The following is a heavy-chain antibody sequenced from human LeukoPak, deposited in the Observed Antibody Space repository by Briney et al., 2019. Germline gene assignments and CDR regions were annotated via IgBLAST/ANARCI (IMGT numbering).Heavy chain of an antibody. CDR2: INPSGGST. CDR3: ARDGYYYGSGSYLPD. V-gene: IGHV1-46*01. CDR1: GHTFTSYY. Sequence: ASVKVSCKASGHTFTSYYMHWVRQAPGQGLEWMGIINPSGGSTSYAQKFQGRVTMTRDTSTSTVYMELSSLRSEDTAVYYCARDGYYYGSGSYLPDWGQGTLVTVSS. D-gene: IGHD3-10*01. J-gene: IGHJ4*02.